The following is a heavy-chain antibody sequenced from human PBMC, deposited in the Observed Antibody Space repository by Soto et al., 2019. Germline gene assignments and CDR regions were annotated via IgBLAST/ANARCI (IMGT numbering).Heavy chain of an antibody. V-gene: IGHV1-2*02. CDR2: INPNSGGT. J-gene: IGHJ4*02. CDR1: GYTFTGYY. D-gene: IGHD2-15*01. Sequence: ASVNVSCNASGYTFTGYYMHWVRQAPLQGLDCMGWINPNSGGTNYAQKFQGRVTMTRDTSISIAYMELSRLRSDDTAVYYCARVNVVVVAATREYYFDYWGQGTRVNVSS. CDR3: ARVNVVVVAATREYYFDY.